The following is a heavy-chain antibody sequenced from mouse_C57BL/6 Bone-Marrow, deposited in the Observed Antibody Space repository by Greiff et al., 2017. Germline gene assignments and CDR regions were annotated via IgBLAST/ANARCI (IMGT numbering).Heavy chain of an antibody. CDR1: GYTFTSYW. Sequence: QVQLQQPGAELVMPGASVKLSCKASGYTFTSYWMHWVKQRPGQGLEWIGEIDPSDSYTNYNQKVKGKSTLTVDKSSSTAYMQLSSLTSEDSAVYYCARGWLPFAYWGQGTLVTVSA. V-gene: IGHV1-69*01. J-gene: IGHJ3*01. CDR2: IDPSDSYT. CDR3: ARGWLPFAY. D-gene: IGHD2-2*01.